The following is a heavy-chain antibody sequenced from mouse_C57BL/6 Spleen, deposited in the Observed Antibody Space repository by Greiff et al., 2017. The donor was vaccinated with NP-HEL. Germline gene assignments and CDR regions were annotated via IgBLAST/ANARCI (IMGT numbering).Heavy chain of an antibody. CDR3: ARGDATVVATSEAMDY. V-gene: IGHV1-52*01. CDR1: GYTFTSYW. D-gene: IGHD1-1*01. CDR2: IDPSDSET. Sequence: QVQLQQPGAELVRPGSSVKLSCKASGYTFTSYWMHWVKQRPIQGLEWIGNIDPSDSETHYNQKFKDKATLTVDKSSSTAYMQLSSLTSEDSAVYYCARGDATVVATSEAMDYWGQGTSVTVSS. J-gene: IGHJ4*01.